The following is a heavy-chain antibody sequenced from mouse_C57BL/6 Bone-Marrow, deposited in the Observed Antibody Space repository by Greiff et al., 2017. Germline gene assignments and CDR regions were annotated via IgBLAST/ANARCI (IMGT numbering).Heavy chain of an antibody. D-gene: IGHD2-4*01. CDR1: GYTFTSYW. CDR2: IYPGSGST. V-gene: IGHV1-55*01. Sequence: QVQLKQPGAELVKPGASVKMSCKASGYTFTSYWITWVKQRPGQGLEWIGGIYPGSGSTNYNEKFKSKATLTVDTSSSTAYMQLSSLTSEDSAVYYCARDDYDGGYFDYWGQGTTLTVSS. J-gene: IGHJ2*01. CDR3: ARDDYDGGYFDY.